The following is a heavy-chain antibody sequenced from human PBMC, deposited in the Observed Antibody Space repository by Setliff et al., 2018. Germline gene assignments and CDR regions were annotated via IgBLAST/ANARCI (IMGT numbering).Heavy chain of an antibody. D-gene: IGHD3-10*01. V-gene: IGHV4-59*12. J-gene: IGHJ4*02. CDR2: IYYSGSA. CDR1: GGSISSYY. CDR3: ARGRYYGSGSYSL. Sequence: SETLSLTCTVSGGSISSYYWSWIRQPPGKGLEWIGYIYYSGSANYKPSLKSRLTISRDTSKNQLSLNLSSVTAADTAVYYCARGRYYGSGSYSLWGQGTLVTVSS.